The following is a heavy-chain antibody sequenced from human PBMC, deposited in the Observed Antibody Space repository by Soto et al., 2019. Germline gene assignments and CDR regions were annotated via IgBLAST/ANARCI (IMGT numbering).Heavy chain of an antibody. CDR3: ARGGMATIPNFDY. Sequence: QVQLVQSGAEVKKPGASVKVSCKTSGYTFNYYYIHWVRQAPGQGLEWMGWINPNSGVTNYAQKFQAWVTMTRDTSISTAYMELSRLTSDDTAVYYCARGGMATIPNFDYWGQGTLVTVSS. V-gene: IGHV1-2*04. J-gene: IGHJ4*02. CDR1: GYTFNYYY. CDR2: INPNSGVT.